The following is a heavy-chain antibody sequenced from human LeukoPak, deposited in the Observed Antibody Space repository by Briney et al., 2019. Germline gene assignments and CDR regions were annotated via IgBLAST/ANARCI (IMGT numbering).Heavy chain of an antibody. D-gene: IGHD1-26*01. Sequence: GGSLRLSCAASGFTFSGYEMNWVRQAPGKGLEWVSYISSSGSTINFADSVKGRFTISRDNAKNSLFLQMNSLRAEDTAVYYCARETYILGAQPLDYWGQRTLVTVSS. CDR2: ISSSGSTI. CDR1: GFTFSGYE. V-gene: IGHV3-48*03. J-gene: IGHJ4*02. CDR3: ARETYILGAQPLDY.